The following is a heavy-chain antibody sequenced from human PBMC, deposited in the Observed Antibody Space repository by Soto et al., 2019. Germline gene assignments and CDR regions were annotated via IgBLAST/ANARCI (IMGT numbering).Heavy chain of an antibody. J-gene: IGHJ3*02. Sequence: GGSLRLSCTASGFSVSTNYMSWVRQAPGKGLEWVSVIYGGSFRNYGDSVKGRFTSSRDDSKNTVYLLMNSLRAEDTAVYYCARWNEGLDIWGQGTGVT. D-gene: IGHD1-1*01. CDR2: IYGGSFR. CDR3: ARWNEGLDI. CDR1: GFSVSTNY. V-gene: IGHV3-53*01.